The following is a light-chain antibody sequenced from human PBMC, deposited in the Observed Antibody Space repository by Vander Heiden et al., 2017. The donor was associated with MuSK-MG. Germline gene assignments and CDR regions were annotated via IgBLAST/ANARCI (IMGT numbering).Light chain of an antibody. CDR2: AAS. J-gene: IGKJ2*01. V-gene: IGKV1-9*01. CDR1: QGISSS. Sequence: IQLTQSPSSLSASVGDRVTITCRASQGISSSLAWYQQKPGKAPKLLIYAASTLQSAVPSRLRGSGSGTDFTLTISNLQPEHFATYYCQQFKSYSYTFGQGTKLEIK. CDR3: QQFKSYSYT.